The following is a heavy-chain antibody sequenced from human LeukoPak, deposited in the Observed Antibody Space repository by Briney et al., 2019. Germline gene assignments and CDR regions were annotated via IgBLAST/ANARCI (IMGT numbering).Heavy chain of an antibody. CDR3: ARMSIAARPGSYYFDY. CDR2: IYHSGST. V-gene: IGHV4-30-2*01. CDR1: GGSISSGGYS. Sequence: PSETLSLTCAVSGGSISSGGYSWTWIRQPPGKGLEWIGYIYHSGSTYYNSSLKSRVTISVDRSKNQFSLKLSSVTAADTAVYYCARMSIAARPGSYYFDYWGQGTLVTVSS. J-gene: IGHJ4*02. D-gene: IGHD6-6*01.